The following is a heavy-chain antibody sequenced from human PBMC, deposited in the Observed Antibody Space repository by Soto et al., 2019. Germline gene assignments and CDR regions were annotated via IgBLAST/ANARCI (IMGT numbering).Heavy chain of an antibody. CDR1: GFTFSSYG. Sequence: PGGSLRLSCATSGFTFSSYGMHWVRQPPGKGLEWVAILWYDGFIKYYADSVKGRFTISRDNSKDTLYLQMDSLRAEDTAVYYCARGTGYNYGRQHWGQGTLVTVSS. CDR2: LWYDGFIK. J-gene: IGHJ1*01. V-gene: IGHV3-33*03. D-gene: IGHD5-18*01. CDR3: ARGTGYNYGRQH.